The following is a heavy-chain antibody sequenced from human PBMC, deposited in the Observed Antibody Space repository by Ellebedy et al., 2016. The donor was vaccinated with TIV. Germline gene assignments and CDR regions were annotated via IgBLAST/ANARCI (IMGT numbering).Heavy chain of an antibody. D-gene: IGHD6-19*01. CDR1: GYTFTSYA. CDR3: ARRELLGYYDY. Sequence: ASVKVSCKASGYTFTSYAMHWVRQAPGQRLEWMGWINAGNGNTKYSQKFQGRVTITRDTSASTAYIELRSLRSEDTAVYYCARRELLGYYDYWGHGTLVTVSS. J-gene: IGHJ4*01. V-gene: IGHV1-3*01. CDR2: INAGNGNT.